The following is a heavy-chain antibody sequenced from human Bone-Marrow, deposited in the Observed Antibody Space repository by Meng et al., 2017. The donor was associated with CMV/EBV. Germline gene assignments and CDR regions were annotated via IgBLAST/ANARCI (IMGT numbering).Heavy chain of an antibody. CDR2: INPNSGGT. CDR3: ARGYYDILTGYSFDAFEI. Sequence: ASVKVSCKASGYTFTGYYMHWVRQAPGQGLEWIGWINPNSGGTNYAQKFQGRVTMTRDTSISTAYMELSRLRSDDTAVYYCARGYYDILTGYSFDAFEIWGQGTMVTVSS. CDR1: GYTFTGYY. J-gene: IGHJ3*02. D-gene: IGHD3-9*01. V-gene: IGHV1-2*02.